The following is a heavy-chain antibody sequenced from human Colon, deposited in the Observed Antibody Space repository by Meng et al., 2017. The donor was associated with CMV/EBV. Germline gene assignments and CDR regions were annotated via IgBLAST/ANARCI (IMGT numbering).Heavy chain of an antibody. CDR1: GFSFLTDKAG. J-gene: IGHJ4*02. Sequence: QITLMESAPTLVKPTQTLTLTCTFSGFSFLTDKAGGGWIRHPPGNALEWLGFIYWDDDTRYSTSLKTRLTITRDTSKNQEILTMTNMDPADTATYYCVRRSYSGQDDYWGQGALVTVSS. CDR3: VRRSYSGQDDY. D-gene: IGHD5-12*01. CDR2: IYWDDDT. V-gene: IGHV2-5*02.